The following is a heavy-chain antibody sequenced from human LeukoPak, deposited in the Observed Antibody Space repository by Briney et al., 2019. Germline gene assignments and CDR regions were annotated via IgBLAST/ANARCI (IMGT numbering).Heavy chain of an antibody. CDR1: GYTFTGYY. V-gene: IGHV1-2*02. Sequence: ASVKVSCKASGYTFTGYYMHWLRLAPGQGLEWMGWINPNSGATNYAQKFQGRVTMTRDTSISTAYMELSWLRSDDTAVYYCARVPTYKEPGGNWFDPWGQGTPVTVSS. CDR3: ARVPTYKEPGGNWFDP. D-gene: IGHD1-14*01. CDR2: INPNSGAT. J-gene: IGHJ5*02.